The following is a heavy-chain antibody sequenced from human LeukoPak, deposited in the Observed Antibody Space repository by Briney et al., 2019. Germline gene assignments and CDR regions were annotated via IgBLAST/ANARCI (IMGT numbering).Heavy chain of an antibody. CDR1: GFTLSTYW. CDR2: IRQDGNEI. V-gene: IGHV3-7*03. J-gene: IGHJ2*01. Sequence: PGGSLRLSCAASGFTLSTYWMSWVRQAPGRGLEWVANIRQDGNEIYYVDSVKGRFTASRDNTKNSLYLQMNSLRAEDTAVYYCARIEGPGGGIWYFDLWGRGTLVTVSS. CDR3: ARIEGPGGGIWYFDL. D-gene: IGHD3-16*01.